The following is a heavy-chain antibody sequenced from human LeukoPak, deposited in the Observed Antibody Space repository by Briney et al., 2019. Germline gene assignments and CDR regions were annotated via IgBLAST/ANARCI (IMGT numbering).Heavy chain of an antibody. CDR1: GFTFSSYS. V-gene: IGHV3-21*01. Sequence: GGSLRLSCAASGFTFSSYSMNWVRQAPGKGLEWVSSISSSSNYIYYADSVKGRFTISRDNAKNSLYLQMDSLRDEDTAVYYCARGGGSGRWGSAFDMWGQGTMVTVSP. D-gene: IGHD3-16*01. J-gene: IGHJ3*02. CDR2: ISSSSNYI. CDR3: ARGGGSGRWGSAFDM.